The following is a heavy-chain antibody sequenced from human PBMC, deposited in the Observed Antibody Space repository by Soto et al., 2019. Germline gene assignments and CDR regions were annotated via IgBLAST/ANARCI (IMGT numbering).Heavy chain of an antibody. CDR3: ARESTYGSGSYYGLRTRNWFDP. J-gene: IGHJ5*02. Sequence: GASVKVSCKASGYTFTGYYMHWVRQAPGQGLEWMGWINPNSGGTNYAQKFQGWVTMTRDTSISTAYMELSRLRSDDTAVYYCARESTYGSGSYYGLRTRNWFDPWGQGTLVTVSS. CDR2: INPNSGGT. V-gene: IGHV1-2*04. CDR1: GYTFTGYY. D-gene: IGHD3-10*01.